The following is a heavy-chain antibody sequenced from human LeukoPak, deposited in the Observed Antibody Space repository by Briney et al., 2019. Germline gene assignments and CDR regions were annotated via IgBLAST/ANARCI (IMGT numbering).Heavy chain of an antibody. CDR1: GFTFSSYW. V-gene: IGHV3-7*01. J-gene: IGHJ4*02. CDR3: ARDGDYYYDSSGSDY. D-gene: IGHD3-22*01. CDR2: IKQDGSEK. Sequence: GGSLRLSCAASGFTFSSYWISWVRQAPGEGLEWVANIKQDGSEKYYVDSVKGRFTISRDNAKNSLYLQMNSLRAEDTAVYYCARDGDYYYDSSGSDYWGQGTLVTVSS.